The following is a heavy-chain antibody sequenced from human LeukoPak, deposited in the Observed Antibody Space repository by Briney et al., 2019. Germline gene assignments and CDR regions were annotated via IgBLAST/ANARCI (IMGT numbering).Heavy chain of an antibody. J-gene: IGHJ4*02. CDR3: ATDPGYCSSTSCYTDY. CDR1: GYTLTELS. D-gene: IGHD2-2*01. Sequence: ASVKVSCKVSGYTLTELSMHWVRQAPGKGLEWMGGFDPEDGETIYVQKFQGRVTMTEDTSTDTAYMELSSLRSEGTAVYYCATDPGYCSSTSCYTDYWGQGSLVTVSS. CDR2: FDPEDGET. V-gene: IGHV1-24*01.